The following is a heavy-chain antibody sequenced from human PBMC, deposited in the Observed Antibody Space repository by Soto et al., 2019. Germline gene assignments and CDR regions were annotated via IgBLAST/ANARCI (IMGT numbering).Heavy chain of an antibody. J-gene: IGHJ4*02. V-gene: IGHV3-30*18. CDR1: GFTFSSYG. CDR3: TKRSGWGKYYFEH. Sequence: GGSLRLSCAASGFTFSSYGMHWVRQAPGKGLEWVAVISYDGSNKYYGDSVKGRFTISRENSKNTVYLQMNSLRAEDTAVYYCTKRSGWGKYYFEHWGQGSLVTVSS. CDR2: ISYDGSNK. D-gene: IGHD3-16*01.